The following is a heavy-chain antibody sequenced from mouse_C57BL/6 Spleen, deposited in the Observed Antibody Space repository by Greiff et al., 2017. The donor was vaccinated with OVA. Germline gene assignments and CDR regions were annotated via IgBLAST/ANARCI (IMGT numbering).Heavy chain of an antibody. CDR3: ARRWIYYDYGGAMDY. V-gene: IGHV1-52*01. CDR2: IDPSDSET. Sequence: VQLQQSGAELVRPGSSVTLSCKASGYTFTSYWMHWVKQRPIQGLEWIGNIDPSDSETHYNQKFKDKATLTVDKSSSTAYMQLSSLTSEDSAVYYCARRWIYYDYGGAMDYWGQGTSVTVSS. J-gene: IGHJ4*01. CDR1: GYTFTSYW. D-gene: IGHD2-4*01.